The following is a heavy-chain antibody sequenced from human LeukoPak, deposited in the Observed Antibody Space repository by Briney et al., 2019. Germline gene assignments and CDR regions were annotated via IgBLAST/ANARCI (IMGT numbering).Heavy chain of an antibody. CDR2: IYHSGST. J-gene: IGHJ3*02. CDR3: AREGFYGDYEVGAFDI. V-gene: IGHV4-30-2*01. D-gene: IGHD4-17*01. Sequence: SQTLSLTCAVSGGPISSGGYSWSWIRQPPGKGLEWIGYIYHSGSTYYNPSLKSRVTISVDRSKNQFSLKLSSVTAADTAVYYCAREGFYGDYEVGAFDIWGQGTMVTVSS. CDR1: GGPISSGGYS.